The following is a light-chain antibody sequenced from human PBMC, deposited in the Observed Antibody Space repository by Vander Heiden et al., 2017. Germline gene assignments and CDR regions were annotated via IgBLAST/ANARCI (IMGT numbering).Light chain of an antibody. V-gene: IGKV3-20*01. CDR1: QSVGRDY. CDR3: QQYATSPLT. J-gene: IGKJ4*01. Sequence: ENVLTQSPGTLSLSAGEGATLSCRASQSVGRDYLAWYQQIPGQAPRLLIYGATSRATGIPDRFSGSGSGTDFTLIINRLEPEDFAEYYCQQYATSPLTFGGGTRVEIK. CDR2: GAT.